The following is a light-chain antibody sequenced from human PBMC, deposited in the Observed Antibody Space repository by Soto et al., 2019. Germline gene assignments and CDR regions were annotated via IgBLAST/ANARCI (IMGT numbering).Light chain of an antibody. V-gene: IGLV2-8*01. J-gene: IGLJ2*01. CDR1: SSDVGGYNY. Sequence: SALTQPPSASGSPGQSVTISCTGTSSDVGGYNYVSWYQQHPGKAPKLMIYDVTKRPSGVPDRFSGSRSGNTASLTVSGLQAEDEADYYCSSYAGSNNHVVFGGGTKLTVL. CDR3: SSYAGSNNHVV. CDR2: DVT.